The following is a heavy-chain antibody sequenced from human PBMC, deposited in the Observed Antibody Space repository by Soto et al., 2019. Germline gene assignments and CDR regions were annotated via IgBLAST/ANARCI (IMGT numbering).Heavy chain of an antibody. CDR1: GYTFPSYG. J-gene: IGHJ6*02. CDR3: ARDLGYYYGSGSYYDYYYYGMDV. V-gene: IGHV1-18*01. D-gene: IGHD3-10*01. Sequence: ASVKVSCKASGYTFPSYGISWVRQAPGQGLEWMGWISAYNGNTNYAQKLQGRVTMTTDTSTSTAYMELRSLRSDDTAVYYCARDLGYYYGSGSYYDYYYYGMDVWGQGTTVTVSS. CDR2: ISAYNGNT.